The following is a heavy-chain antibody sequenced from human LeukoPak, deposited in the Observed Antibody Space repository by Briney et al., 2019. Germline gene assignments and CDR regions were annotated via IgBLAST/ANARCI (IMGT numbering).Heavy chain of an antibody. Sequence: GGSLRLSCAASRLTFSDYWMSRVRQAPGKGLEWVANIKQDGSEKYYVDSVKGRFTISRDNAKNSLYLQMNSLRADDTAVYYCARAFPADGFFYWGQGILVTVSS. CDR3: ARAFPADGFFY. J-gene: IGHJ4*02. D-gene: IGHD5-24*01. V-gene: IGHV3-7*05. CDR2: IKQDGSEK. CDR1: RLTFSDYW.